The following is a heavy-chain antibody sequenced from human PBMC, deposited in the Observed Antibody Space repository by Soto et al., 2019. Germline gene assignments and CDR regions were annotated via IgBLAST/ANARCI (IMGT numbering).Heavy chain of an antibody. CDR2: IYYSGST. J-gene: IGHJ5*02. CDR3: ARGRGYCSSTRCHEGCFDP. V-gene: IGHV4-31*03. CDR1: GGSISSGGYY. Sequence: PSETLSLTCTVSGGSISSGGYYWSWIRQHPGKGLEWIGYIYYSGSTYYNPSLKSRVTISVDTSKNQFSLKLSSVTAADTAVYYCARGRGYCSSTRCHEGCFDPWGQGTLLTVPS. D-gene: IGHD2-2*01.